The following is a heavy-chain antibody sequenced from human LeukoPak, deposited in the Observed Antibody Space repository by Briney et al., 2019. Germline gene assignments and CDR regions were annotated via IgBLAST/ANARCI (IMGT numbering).Heavy chain of an antibody. V-gene: IGHV4-59*08. Sequence: SETLSLTCTVSGDSISGNYWTWIRQPPGKGLEWIGYIYYSGSTNYNASLKSRVTISVDTSKNQSSLKLSSVTAADTAVYYCARLGDGDNLRYFDYWGQGTLVTVSS. CDR1: GDSISGNY. CDR2: IYYSGST. J-gene: IGHJ4*02. CDR3: ARLGDGDNLRYFDY. D-gene: IGHD5-24*01.